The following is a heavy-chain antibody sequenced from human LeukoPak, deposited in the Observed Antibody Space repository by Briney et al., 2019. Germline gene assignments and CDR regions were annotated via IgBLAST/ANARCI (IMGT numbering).Heavy chain of an antibody. CDR2: INGSGGGT. CDR3: AKRIQSAMATGY. V-gene: IGHV3-23*01. J-gene: IGHJ4*02. CDR1: GFTFSSYA. D-gene: IGHD5-18*01. Sequence: PGGSLRLSCAASGFTFSSYAMSWVRQAPGKGLEWVSDINGSGGGTYYADSVKGRFTISRDNSKNTLYLQMNSLRAEDTAVYYCAKRIQSAMATGYWGQGTLVTVSS.